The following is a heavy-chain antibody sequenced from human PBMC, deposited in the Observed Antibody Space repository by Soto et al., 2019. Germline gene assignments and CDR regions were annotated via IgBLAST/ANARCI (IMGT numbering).Heavy chain of an antibody. CDR2: ISGSGGST. V-gene: IGHV3-23*01. J-gene: IGHJ3*02. Sequence: GGSLRLSCAASGFTFSNYGMTWVRQAPGKGLEYVSAISGSGGSTYCSDSMKGRFTISRDNSKNTLYLQMNSLRAEDTAVYYCAEYHMITFGGVIVGDAFDIWGQGTMVTVSS. CDR3: AEYHMITFGGVIVGDAFDI. D-gene: IGHD3-16*02. CDR1: GFTFSNYG.